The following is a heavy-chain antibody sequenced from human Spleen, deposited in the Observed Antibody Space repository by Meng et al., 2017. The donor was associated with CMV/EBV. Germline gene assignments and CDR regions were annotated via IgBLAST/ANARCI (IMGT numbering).Heavy chain of an antibody. Sequence: GGSLRLSCAASGFTFSSYWMHWVRQAPGKGLVWVSRINSDGSSTNYADSVKGRFTISRDNAKNTLYLQMNSLRAEDTAVYYCARLYGDYIPIDYWGQGTLVTVSS. J-gene: IGHJ4*02. V-gene: IGHV3-74*01. CDR2: INSDGSST. D-gene: IGHD4-17*01. CDR1: GFTFSSYW. CDR3: ARLYGDYIPIDY.